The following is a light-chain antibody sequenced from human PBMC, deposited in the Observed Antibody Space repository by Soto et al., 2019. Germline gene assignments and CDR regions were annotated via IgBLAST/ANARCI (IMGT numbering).Light chain of an antibody. CDR1: SSDVGGYNY. CDR3: SSCTTSSTLVV. Sequence: QSALTQPASVSGSPGQSITISCTGTSSDVGGYNYVSWYQQHPGKAPKLMIYDVSNRPSGVSNRFSASKSGNTASLTISGLQAEDEADYYCSSCTTSSTLVVFGGGTKLTVL. V-gene: IGLV2-14*01. J-gene: IGLJ2*01. CDR2: DVS.